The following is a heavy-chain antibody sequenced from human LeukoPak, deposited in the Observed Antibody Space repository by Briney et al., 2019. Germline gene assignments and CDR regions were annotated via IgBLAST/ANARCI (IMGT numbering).Heavy chain of an antibody. CDR3: AKVGGSGKLNYYYYGMDV. V-gene: IGHV3-30*18. CDR2: ISYDGSNK. J-gene: IGHJ6*04. Sequence: RPGRSLRLSCAASGFTFSSYGMHWVRQAPGKGLEWVAVISYDGSNKYYADSVKGRFTISRDNSKNTLYLQMNSLRAEDTAVYYCAKVGGSGKLNYYYYGMDVWGKGTTVTVSS. D-gene: IGHD3-10*01. CDR1: GFTFSSYG.